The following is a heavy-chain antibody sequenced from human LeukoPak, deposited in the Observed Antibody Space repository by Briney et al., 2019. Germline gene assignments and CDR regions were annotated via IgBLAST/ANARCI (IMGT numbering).Heavy chain of an antibody. V-gene: IGHV3-9*01. D-gene: IGHD2-2*03. CDR2: ITWNSNIR. CDR1: GFSFHNYA. Sequence: GGSLRLSCAASGFSFHNYAMHWVRQAPGRGLEWVSVITWNSNIRDYADSVRGRFTISRDNAKNSLFLQMNSLRAEDTALYYCARGGYCSRSGCSGWLDSWGQGTLL. CDR3: ARGGYCSRSGCSGWLDS. J-gene: IGHJ5*01.